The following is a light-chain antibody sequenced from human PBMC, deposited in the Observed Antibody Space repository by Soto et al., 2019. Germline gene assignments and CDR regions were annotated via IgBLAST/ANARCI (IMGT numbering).Light chain of an antibody. V-gene: IGKV1-27*01. CDR3: QKNVGAPRT. J-gene: IGKJ1*01. Sequence: DIPMTQSPSSLSASVGDRVTITCRASQDIGIYLSWYQQKSGGVPRLLIYTASTLQSGVPSRFSGSRSGIDFTLTISSLQPEDAATYFYQKNVGAPRTFGQGTKVEIK. CDR1: QDIGIY. CDR2: TAS.